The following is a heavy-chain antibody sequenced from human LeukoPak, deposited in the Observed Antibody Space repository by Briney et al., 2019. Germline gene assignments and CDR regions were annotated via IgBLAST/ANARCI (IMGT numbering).Heavy chain of an antibody. D-gene: IGHD6-19*01. Sequence: RASVKVSCKASGYTFTSYGFSWVRQAPGQGLEWMGWISAYNGNTNYAQKFQGRVTMTTDTSTSTGYMELRSLRSDDTAVYYCARDKDLGAVAGTFDYWGQGTLVTVSS. CDR2: ISAYNGNT. V-gene: IGHV1-18*04. CDR3: ARDKDLGAVAGTFDY. CDR1: GYTFTSYG. J-gene: IGHJ4*02.